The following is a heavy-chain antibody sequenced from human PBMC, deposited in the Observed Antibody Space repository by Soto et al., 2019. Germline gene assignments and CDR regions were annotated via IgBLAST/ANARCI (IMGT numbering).Heavy chain of an antibody. Sequence: ASVKVSCKASGGTFSSYAISWVRQAPGQGLEWMGGIIPIFGTANYAQKFQGRVTITADESTSTAYMELSSLRSEDTAVYYCARAIQSIAVAGTTLKSYHYYGMEVWGQGTTVTVSS. J-gene: IGHJ6*02. CDR3: ARAIQSIAVAGTTLKSYHYYGMEV. V-gene: IGHV1-69*13. D-gene: IGHD6-19*01. CDR2: IIPIFGTA. CDR1: GGTFSSYA.